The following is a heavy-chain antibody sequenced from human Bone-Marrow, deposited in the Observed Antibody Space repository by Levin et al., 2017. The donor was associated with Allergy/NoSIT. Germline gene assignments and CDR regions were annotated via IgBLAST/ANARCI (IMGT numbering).Heavy chain of an antibody. CDR3: ARACTIFGGHGMDV. J-gene: IGHJ6*02. D-gene: IGHD3-3*01. CDR1: GFTFSSYS. CDR2: ISSSSSYI. Sequence: GGSLRLSCAASGFTFSSYSMNWVRQAPGKGLEWVSSISSSSSYIYYADSVKGRFTISRDNAKNSLYLQMNSLRAEDTAVYYCARACTIFGGHGMDVWGQGTTVTVSS. V-gene: IGHV3-21*01.